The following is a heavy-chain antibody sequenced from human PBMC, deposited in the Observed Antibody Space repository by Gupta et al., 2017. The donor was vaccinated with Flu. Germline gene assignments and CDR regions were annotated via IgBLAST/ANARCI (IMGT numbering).Heavy chain of an antibody. Sequence: QVQLLQSGAEVKKPGASVKLSCTTSGYSFPAYAIQWVRPAPGQSLEWLGWINTGNGATTYSQKFHGRVAITRDTSATTVYMELNSLTSEDTAVYYCARDPVWDGDCYLDYWGQGTLVTVSS. J-gene: IGHJ4*02. D-gene: IGHD2-21*02. V-gene: IGHV1-3*04. CDR3: ARDPVWDGDCYLDY. CDR2: INTGNGAT. CDR1: GYSFPAYA.